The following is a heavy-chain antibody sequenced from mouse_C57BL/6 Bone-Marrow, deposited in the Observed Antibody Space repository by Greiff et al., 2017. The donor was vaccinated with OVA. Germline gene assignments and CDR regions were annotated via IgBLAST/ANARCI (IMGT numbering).Heavy chain of an antibody. CDR3: ARGGLRHY. J-gene: IGHJ2*01. D-gene: IGHD2-2*01. CDR1: GFNITDYY. V-gene: IGHV14-2*01. Sequence: VQLQQSGAELVKPGASVKLSCTASGFNITDYYMHWVKQRTEQGLEWIGRIDPEDGETKYAPKFQVKATITADTSSNTAYLQLSSLTSEDTAVYYCARGGLRHYWGQGTTLTVSA. CDR2: IDPEDGET.